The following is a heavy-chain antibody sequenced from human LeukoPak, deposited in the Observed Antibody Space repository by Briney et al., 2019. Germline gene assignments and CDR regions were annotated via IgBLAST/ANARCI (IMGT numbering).Heavy chain of an antibody. D-gene: IGHD3-22*01. CDR2: FYNRGTT. J-gene: IGHJ3*02. CDR3: ARDFKYYGSSRYYAFDI. CDR1: GGSISGYY. Sequence: PSETLSLTCTVSGGSISGYYWGWIRQPPGKGLEWMGYFYNRGTTNYNPSLKSRITMSVDTSKNQFSLKLTSVTAADTAVYYCARDFKYYGSSRYYAFDIWGQGTMVTVSS. V-gene: IGHV4-59*01.